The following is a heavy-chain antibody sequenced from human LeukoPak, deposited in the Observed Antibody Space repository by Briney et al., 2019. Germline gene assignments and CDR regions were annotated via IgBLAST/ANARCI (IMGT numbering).Heavy chain of an antibody. CDR3: ASLVTTSGGWDYYYGMDV. CDR2: ISAYNGNT. CDR1: GYTFTSYG. V-gene: IGHV1-18*01. J-gene: IGHJ6*02. Sequence: ASVKVSCKASGYTFTSYGIGWVRQAPGQGLEWMGWISAYNGNTNYAQKLQGRVTMTTDTSTSTAYMELRSLRSDDTAVYYCASLVTTSGGWDYYYGMDVWGQGTTVTVSS. D-gene: IGHD4-4*01.